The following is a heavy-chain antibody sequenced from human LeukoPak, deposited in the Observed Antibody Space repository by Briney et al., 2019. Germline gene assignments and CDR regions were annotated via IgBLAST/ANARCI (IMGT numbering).Heavy chain of an antibody. D-gene: IGHD4-17*01. Sequence: KPSETLSLTCAVYGGSFSGYYWSWIRQPPGKGLEWIGEINHSGSTNYNPSLKSRVTISVDTSKNQFSLKLSSVTAADTAVYYCARVDGDGTDYWGQGTLVTVSS. CDR2: INHSGST. V-gene: IGHV4-34*01. CDR1: GGSFSGYY. J-gene: IGHJ4*02. CDR3: ARVDGDGTDY.